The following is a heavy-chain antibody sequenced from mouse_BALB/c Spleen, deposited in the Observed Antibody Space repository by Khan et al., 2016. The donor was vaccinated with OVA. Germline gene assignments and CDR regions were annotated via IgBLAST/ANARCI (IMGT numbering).Heavy chain of an antibody. Sequence: QMQLEESGAELAKPGASVKMSCKASGYTFTSYWMHWVKQRPGQGLEWIGYINPSAGYTDYNQKFKDKATLTADKSSSTAYMQLNGLTSEDSAVYYCARDGMDYWGQGTTLTVSS. V-gene: IGHV1-7*01. CDR3: ARDGMDY. CDR2: INPSAGYT. J-gene: IGHJ2*01. CDR1: GYTFTSYW. D-gene: IGHD2-3*01.